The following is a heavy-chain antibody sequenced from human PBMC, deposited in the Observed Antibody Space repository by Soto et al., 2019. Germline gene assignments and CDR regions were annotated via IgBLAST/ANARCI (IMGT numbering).Heavy chain of an antibody. V-gene: IGHV4-31*03. J-gene: IGHJ5*02. Sequence: QVQLQESGPGLVKPSQTLSLTCTVSGGSISSGDYYWSWIRQHPGKGLEWIGYIYYSGSTYYNPSLKRRVTISVYTSKNQFSPTLSSVTAADTAVYYCARWWSGSRQGFDPWGQGTLVTVSS. D-gene: IGHD3-3*01. CDR2: IYYSGST. CDR3: ARWWSGSRQGFDP. CDR1: GGSISSGDYY.